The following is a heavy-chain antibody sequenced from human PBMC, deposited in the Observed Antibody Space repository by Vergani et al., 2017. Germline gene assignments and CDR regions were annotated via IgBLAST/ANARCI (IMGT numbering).Heavy chain of an antibody. Sequence: QVQLVQSGAEVKKPGASVKVSCKASGYTFTSYSFNWVRQAPGQGLEWMGWISPYTGSTKYAEKFQDRLTMTTDTSTSTAYMELSSLRSDDTAVYYCARWYYEGMPFDYWGQGTLVAVSS. V-gene: IGHV1-18*01. D-gene: IGHD3-16*01. J-gene: IGHJ4*02. CDR2: ISPYTGST. CDR1: GYTFTSYS. CDR3: ARWYYEGMPFDY.